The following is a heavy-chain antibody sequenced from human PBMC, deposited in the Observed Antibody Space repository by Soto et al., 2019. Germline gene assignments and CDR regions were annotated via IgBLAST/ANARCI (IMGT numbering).Heavy chain of an antibody. CDR1: GFSLSNARMG. J-gene: IGHJ6*02. CDR3: ARTDCSGGSCYGAYYYGMDV. V-gene: IGHV2-26*01. D-gene: IGHD2-15*01. Sequence: QVTLKESGPVLVKPTETLTLTCTVSGFSLSNARMGVNWIRQPPGKALEWLAHIFSNDEKSYSTSLKSRLTISKDTSKSQVVLTMTNMDPVDTATYYCARTDCSGGSCYGAYYYGMDVWGQGTTVTVSS. CDR2: IFSNDEK.